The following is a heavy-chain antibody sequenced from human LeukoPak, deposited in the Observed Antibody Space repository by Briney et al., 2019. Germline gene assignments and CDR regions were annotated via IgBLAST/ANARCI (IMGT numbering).Heavy chain of an antibody. V-gene: IGHV4-4*07. Sequence: SETLSLTCTVSGGSISSYYWSWIRQPAGKGLEWIGRIYTSGSTNYNPSLKSRVTMSVDTSKNQFSLKLSSVTAADTAVYYCASSALRRGYYYYYYMDVWGKGTTVTISS. D-gene: IGHD4-17*01. CDR3: ASSALRRGYYYYYYMDV. J-gene: IGHJ6*03. CDR2: IYTSGST. CDR1: GGSISSYY.